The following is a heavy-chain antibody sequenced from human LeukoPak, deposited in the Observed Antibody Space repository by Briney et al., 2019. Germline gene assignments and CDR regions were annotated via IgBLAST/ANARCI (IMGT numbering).Heavy chain of an antibody. V-gene: IGHV3-30*04. D-gene: IGHD3-10*01. CDR1: GFTFSSYA. CDR3: ARHVRFGVFH. Sequence: PGRSLRLSCAAPGFTFSSYAMHWVRQAPGKGLEWVAVISYDGSNKYYADSVKGRFTISRDNSKNTLYLQMNSLRAEDTAVYYCARHVRFGVFHWGQGTLVTVSS. CDR2: ISYDGSNK. J-gene: IGHJ4*02.